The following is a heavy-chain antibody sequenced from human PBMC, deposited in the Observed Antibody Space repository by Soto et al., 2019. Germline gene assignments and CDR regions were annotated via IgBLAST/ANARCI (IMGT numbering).Heavy chain of an antibody. Sequence: EVQLVESGGGLIQPGGSLRLSCAVSGFTVSNNYMSWVRQAPGKGLEGVSVIYSGGYTAYGDSVKGRFTISRDNSKNTIFLKINSRAADAAGVYYWATHPGGGGYWGQGTLVTVSS. CDR1: GFTVSNNY. CDR3: ATHPGGGGY. D-gene: IGHD3-10*01. V-gene: IGHV3-53*01. CDR2: IYSGGYT. J-gene: IGHJ4*02.